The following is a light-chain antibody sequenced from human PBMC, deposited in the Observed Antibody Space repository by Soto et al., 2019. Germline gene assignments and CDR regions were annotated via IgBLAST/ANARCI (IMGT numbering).Light chain of an antibody. CDR1: SSHVGSYKL. CDR2: EVN. J-gene: IGLJ1*01. CDR3: CSSGGSPTYV. V-gene: IGLV2-23*02. Sequence: QSALTQPASVSGSPGQSITISCTGTSSHVGSYKLVSWYQQHPGKAPQLMIFEVNKRPSGVSNRFSGSKSGNTASLTISGLKVEDEADYYCCSSGGSPTYVFGTGTKLTVL.